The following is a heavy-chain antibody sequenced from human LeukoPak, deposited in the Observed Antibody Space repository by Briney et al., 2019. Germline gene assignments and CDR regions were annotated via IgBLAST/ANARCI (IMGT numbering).Heavy chain of an antibody. D-gene: IGHD6-6*01. J-gene: IGHJ3*02. V-gene: IGHV4-34*01. Sequence: SETLSLTCAVYGGSFSGYYWSWIRQPPGKGLEWIGEINHSGSTNYNPSLKSRVTISVDTSKNQFSLKLSSVTAADTAVYYCARPRTEYSSSDAFDIWGQGTMVTVSS. CDR1: GGSFSGYY. CDR3: ARPRTEYSSSDAFDI. CDR2: INHSGST.